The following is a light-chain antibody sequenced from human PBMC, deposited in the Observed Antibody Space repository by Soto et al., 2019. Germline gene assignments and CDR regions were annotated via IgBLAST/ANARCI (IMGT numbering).Light chain of an antibody. CDR3: CSYAGSHFL. Sequence: QSALTQPRSVSGSPGQSVTISCTGTSMDVGGYNFVSWYQQHPGKAPKLMIYDVSQRPSGVPDRFSGSKSGNTASLTISGLQDEDEADYYCCSYAGSHFLFGGGTKLTVL. CDR2: DVS. V-gene: IGLV2-11*01. J-gene: IGLJ2*01. CDR1: SMDVGGYNF.